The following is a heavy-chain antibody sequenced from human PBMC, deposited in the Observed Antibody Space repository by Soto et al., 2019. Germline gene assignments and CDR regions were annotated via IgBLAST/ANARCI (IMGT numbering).Heavy chain of an antibody. CDR2: IKRDGSEK. J-gene: IGHJ4*02. CDR1: GFTFSSYS. CDR3: VRGTSSSDC. Sequence: GGSLRLSCAASGFTFSSYSMSWVRQAPGKGLEWVANIKRDGSEKDYVDSVKGRFTISRDNAKNSLYLQMNSLRAEDTAVYYCVRGTSSSDCWGQGTLVTVSS. D-gene: IGHD6-6*01. V-gene: IGHV3-7*01.